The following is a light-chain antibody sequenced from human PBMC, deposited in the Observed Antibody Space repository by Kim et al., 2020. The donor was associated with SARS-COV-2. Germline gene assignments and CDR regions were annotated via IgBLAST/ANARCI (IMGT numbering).Light chain of an antibody. CDR1: ELGVRY. CDR3: QAWVSSTVI. Sequence: SVSPGQTASMICSGDELGVRYACWNQQRPGQSPVLVIYQDSERPAAIPGRFSVSNSGNTATLTISGTQSMDEADYYCQAWVSSTVIFGGGTQLTVL. V-gene: IGLV3-1*01. CDR2: QDS. J-gene: IGLJ2*01.